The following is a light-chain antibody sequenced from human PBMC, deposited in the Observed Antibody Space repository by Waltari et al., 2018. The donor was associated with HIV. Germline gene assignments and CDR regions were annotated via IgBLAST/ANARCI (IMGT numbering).Light chain of an antibody. CDR3: SSYTRSTRTTAWL. J-gene: IGLJ2*01. CDR2: DVS. Sequence: QSALPQPASVSGAPGQSNTISCTGTARDIGDYNYVSWYQQHPGKAPKLVIYDVSNQPSVISTRLSGSKSGTTAPLTISGRQAEDEAVYYCSSYTRSTRTTAWLFGGGTRLTVL. CDR1: ARDIGDYNY. V-gene: IGLV2-14*03.